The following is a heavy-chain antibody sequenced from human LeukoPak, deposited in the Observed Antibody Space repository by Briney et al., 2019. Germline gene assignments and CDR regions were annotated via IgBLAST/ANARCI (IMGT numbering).Heavy chain of an antibody. CDR1: GYTFTSYD. J-gene: IGHJ5*02. V-gene: IGHV1-8*01. CDR2: MNPNSGNT. Sequence: ASVKVSCKASGYTFTSYDINWVRQATGQGLEWMGWMNPNSGNTGCAQKFQGRVTMTRNTSISTAYMELSSLRSEDTAVYYCARGGLPLQEHNWFDPWGQGTLVTVSS. CDR3: ARGGLPLQEHNWFDP. D-gene: IGHD1/OR15-1a*01.